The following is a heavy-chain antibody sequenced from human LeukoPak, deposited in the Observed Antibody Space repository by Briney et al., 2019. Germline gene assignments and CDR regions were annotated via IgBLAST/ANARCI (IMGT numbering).Heavy chain of an antibody. Sequence: GSLRLSCAASGFSLTSYWMNWVRQAPGKGLEWVANIKYDGSEKNYVGSVKGRFTISRDNAKKSLYLQMDSLRAEDTAAYYCARRNLFDYWGQGALVIVSS. CDR1: GFSLTSYW. D-gene: IGHD2/OR15-2a*01. J-gene: IGHJ4*02. V-gene: IGHV3-7*01. CDR2: IKYDGSEK. CDR3: ARRNLFDY.